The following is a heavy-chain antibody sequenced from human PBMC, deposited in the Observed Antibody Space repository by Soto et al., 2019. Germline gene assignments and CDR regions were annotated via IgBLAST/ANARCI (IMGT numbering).Heavy chain of an antibody. CDR2: MSYDGSNE. D-gene: IGHD1-26*01. CDR1: GFTVSHYA. CDR3: AKDGSHNFDY. V-gene: IGHV3-30*18. Sequence: QVQLVESGGGVVQPGRSLRLSCAASGFTVSHYAMHWGRQAPGKGLELVALMSYDGSNEYYSDSVKGRFTISRDNSKNTLYLQMNSLRAEDTAVYYCAKDGSHNFDYWGQGTLVTVSS. J-gene: IGHJ4*02.